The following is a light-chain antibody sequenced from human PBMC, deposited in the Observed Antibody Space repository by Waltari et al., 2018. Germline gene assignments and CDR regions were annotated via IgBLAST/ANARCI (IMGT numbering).Light chain of an antibody. J-gene: IGKJ3*01. CDR1: QSIRSY. CDR2: DAS. CDR3: QQRGT. Sequence: EIVLTQSPATLSLSPGERATLSCRASQSIRSYLAWYQQKPGQAPRLLIYDASNRATGIPARFSGSGSGTDFTLTISSLEPKDFAVYYCQQRGTFGPGTKVDIK. V-gene: IGKV3-11*01.